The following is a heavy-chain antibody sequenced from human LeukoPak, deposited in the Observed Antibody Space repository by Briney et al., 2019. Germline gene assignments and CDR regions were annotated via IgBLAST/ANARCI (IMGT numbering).Heavy chain of an antibody. Sequence: ASVKVSCQASGYTFTSYYMHWVRQAPGQGLEWMGLINTNAGNPTYAKGFTGRFVFSLDTSVSTAYLQISSLMAEDTAVYYCARDPYRYYDSSGPYRSGWYFDLWGRGTLVTVSS. CDR3: ARDPYRYYDSSGPYRSGWYFDL. CDR2: INTNAGNP. CDR1: GYTFTSYY. D-gene: IGHD3-22*01. J-gene: IGHJ2*01. V-gene: IGHV7-4-1*02.